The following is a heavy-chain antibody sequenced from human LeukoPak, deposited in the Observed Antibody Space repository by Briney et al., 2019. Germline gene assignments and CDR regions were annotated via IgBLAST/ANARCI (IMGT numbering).Heavy chain of an antibody. D-gene: IGHD6-6*01. Sequence: GGSLRLSCAASGFTFSNYWMNWVRQAPGKGLEWVANIKQDGSEKYYVDSVKGRFTISRDNAKNSLYLQMNSLRAEDTAVYYCARVIAARPLLYYYYYMDVWGKGTTVTVSS. CDR3: ARVIAARPLLYYYYYMDV. V-gene: IGHV3-7*01. CDR2: IKQDGSEK. CDR1: GFTFSNYW. J-gene: IGHJ6*03.